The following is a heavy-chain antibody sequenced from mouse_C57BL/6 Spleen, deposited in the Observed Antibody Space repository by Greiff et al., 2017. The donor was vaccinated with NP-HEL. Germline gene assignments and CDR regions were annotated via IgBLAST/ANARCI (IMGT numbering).Heavy chain of an antibody. V-gene: IGHV5-4*01. CDR1: GFTFSSYA. Sequence: EVKVVESGGGLVKPGGSLKLSCAASGFTFSSYAMSWVRQTPEKRLEWVATISDGGSYTYYPDNVKGRFTISRDNAKNNLYLQMSHLKSEDTAMYYCARDEDYDYDVGYYAMDYWGQGTSVTVSS. J-gene: IGHJ4*01. CDR2: ISDGGSYT. CDR3: ARDEDYDYDVGYYAMDY. D-gene: IGHD2-4*01.